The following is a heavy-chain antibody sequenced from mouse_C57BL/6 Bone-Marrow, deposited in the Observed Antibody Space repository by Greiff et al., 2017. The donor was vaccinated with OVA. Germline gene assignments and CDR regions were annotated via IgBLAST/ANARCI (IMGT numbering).Heavy chain of an antibody. V-gene: IGHV1-63*01. J-gene: IGHJ3*01. CDR2: IYPGGGYT. CDR3: ATGTWFAY. D-gene: IGHD4-1*01. Sequence: VKLMESGAELVRPGTSVKMSCKASGYTFTNYWIGWAKQRPGHGLEWIGDIYPGGGYTNYNEKFKGKATLTADKSSSTAYMQFSSLTSEDSAIYYCATGTWFAYWGQGTLVTVSA. CDR1: GYTFTNYW.